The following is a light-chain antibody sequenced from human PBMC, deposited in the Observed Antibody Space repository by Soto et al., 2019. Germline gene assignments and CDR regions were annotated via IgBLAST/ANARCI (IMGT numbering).Light chain of an antibody. CDR1: QSISSY. CDR2: DAS. CDR3: QQSYSVPYI. Sequence: DIQMTQSPSSLSASVGDRVTITCRASQSISSYLNWYQQKPGKAPKLLIYDASSLQSGVPSRFSGGGSGPDFTLSISSLQPEDFATYFCQQSYSVPYIFGQGTKVEI. V-gene: IGKV1-39*01. J-gene: IGKJ2*01.